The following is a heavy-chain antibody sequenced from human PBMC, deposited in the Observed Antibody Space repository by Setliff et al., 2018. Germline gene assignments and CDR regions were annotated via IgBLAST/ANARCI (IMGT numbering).Heavy chain of an antibody. Sequence: SETLSLTCSVSGGSISGYYWSWIRQPAGRGLEWIGYIFYSGSTNYNPSLKSRVTISVDTSKNQFSLNLNSVTAADTAVYYCAKDSSGWPHSLISYFQHWGQGTLVTVSS. CDR1: GGSISGYY. J-gene: IGHJ1*01. V-gene: IGHV4-4*08. D-gene: IGHD6-19*01. CDR2: IFYSGST. CDR3: AKDSSGWPHSLISYFQH.